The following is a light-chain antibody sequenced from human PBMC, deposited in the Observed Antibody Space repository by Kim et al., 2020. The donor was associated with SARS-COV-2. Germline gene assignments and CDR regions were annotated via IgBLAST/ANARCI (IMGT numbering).Light chain of an antibody. CDR3: QSYDSSLSEVI. V-gene: IGLV1-40*01. J-gene: IGLJ2*01. CDR2: GDN. CDR1: RSNIGAGYD. Sequence: QSVLTQPPSVSGAPGQRVTISCTGSRSNIGAGYDVHWYQHLPRSAPKLLIYGDNNRPSGVPDRFSASKSGTSASLAITGLQAEDEADYYCQSYDSSLSEVIFGGGTEVTVL.